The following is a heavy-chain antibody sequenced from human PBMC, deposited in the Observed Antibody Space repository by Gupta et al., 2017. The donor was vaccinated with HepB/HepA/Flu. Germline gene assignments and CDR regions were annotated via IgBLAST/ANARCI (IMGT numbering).Heavy chain of an antibody. V-gene: IGHV3-43*02. Sequence: EVQLVESGGGVVQPGGSLRLSCAASGFTFDDYAMHWVRQAPGKGLEWVSLISGDGGSTYYADSVKGRFTISRDNSKNSLYLQMNSLRTEDTALYYCAKYSGWGYSSGWFDYWGQGTLVTVSS. CDR1: GFTFDDYA. J-gene: IGHJ4*02. CDR3: AKYSGWGYSSGWFDY. CDR2: ISGDGGST. D-gene: IGHD6-19*01.